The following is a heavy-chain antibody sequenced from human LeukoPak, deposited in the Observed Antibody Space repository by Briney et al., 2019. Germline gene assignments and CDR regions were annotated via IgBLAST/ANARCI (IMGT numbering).Heavy chain of an antibody. CDR3: ARRGNYCSRTTCYAGFRLDY. D-gene: IGHD2-2*01. CDR2: ISYSGTT. CDR1: GGPISTSSYH. J-gene: IGHJ4*02. V-gene: IGHV4-39*01. Sequence: PSETLSLTCTVSGGPISTSSYHWGWVRQPPGKGLEWIGSISYSGTTYYNPSLKSRVTISVDTSKNQFSLKLSSVTAADTAVYYCARRGNYCSRTTCYAGFRLDYWGQGTLVTVSS.